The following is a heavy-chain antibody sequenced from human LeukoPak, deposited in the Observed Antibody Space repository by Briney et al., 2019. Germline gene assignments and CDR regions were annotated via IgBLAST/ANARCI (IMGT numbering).Heavy chain of an antibody. Sequence: GGSLRLSCAASGFTVSSTYMSWVRRAPGKGLEWVAVIYTGGGAYSADSVKGRFSISRDNSKNTLYLQMNSLRTEDTAMYYCTRDAGTTMLYWGQGTLVTVSS. CDR1: GFTVSSTY. J-gene: IGHJ4*02. D-gene: IGHD3-16*01. CDR3: TRDAGTTMLY. CDR2: IYTGGGA. V-gene: IGHV3-53*01.